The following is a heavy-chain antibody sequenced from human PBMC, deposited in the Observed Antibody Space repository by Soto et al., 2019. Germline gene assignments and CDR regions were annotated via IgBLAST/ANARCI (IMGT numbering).Heavy chain of an antibody. J-gene: IGHJ5*02. D-gene: IGHD6-6*01. CDR3: AREYSSSSEWFDP. CDR1: GFTFSSYW. V-gene: IGHV3-7*05. CDR2: IKQDGSEK. Sequence: EVQLVESGGGLVQPGGSLRRSCAASGFTFSSYWMSWVRQAPGKGLEWVANIKQDGSEKYYVDSVKGRFTISRDNAKNSLYLQMDSLRAEDTAVYYCAREYSSSSEWFDPWGQGTLVTVSS.